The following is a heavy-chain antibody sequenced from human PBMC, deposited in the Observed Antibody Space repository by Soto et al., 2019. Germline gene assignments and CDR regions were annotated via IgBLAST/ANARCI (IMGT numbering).Heavy chain of an antibody. J-gene: IGHJ1*01. CDR2: INPSGGST. CDR1: GYTFTHYY. D-gene: IGHD3-22*01. V-gene: IGHV1-46*01. CDR3: ARINDYYDSSGSYSAEYHQC. Sequence: ASVKVSCKASGYTFTHYYIHWVRQAPGQGLEWVGIINPSGGSTNYAQKFQGRVTMTGDTSTSTVYMELSSLRSEDTAVYYCARINDYYDSSGSYSAEYHQCWGQGTLVTGSS.